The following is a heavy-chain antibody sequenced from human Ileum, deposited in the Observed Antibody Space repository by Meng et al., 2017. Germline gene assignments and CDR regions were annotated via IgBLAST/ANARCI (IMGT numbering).Heavy chain of an antibody. D-gene: IGHD4-17*01. Sequence: EVEVGDAGEVFVQAGGSLGLSGAASGFTFSDHYMDWVRQAPGKGLEWIGRSRNKAQSYIIEYAASVQGRFTISRDFSKSSLDLQMNSLKIDDTAVYYCASRHYGEKDHWGQGTLVTVSS. J-gene: IGHJ4*02. CDR1: GFTFSDHY. CDR2: SRNKAQSYII. CDR3: ASRHYGEKDH. V-gene: IGHV3-72*01.